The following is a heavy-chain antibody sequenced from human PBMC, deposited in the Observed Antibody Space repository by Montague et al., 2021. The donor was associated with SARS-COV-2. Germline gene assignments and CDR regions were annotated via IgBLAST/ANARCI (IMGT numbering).Heavy chain of an antibody. CDR1: GFSLNTDGVS. D-gene: IGHD3-3*01. CDR2: IYWDGDQ. V-gene: IGHV2-5*02. CDR3: ARRYDFYRAEAFDV. J-gene: IGHJ3*01. Sequence: PALVKPTQTLTLTCVFSGFSLNTDGVSVAWIRRPPGKALEWLALIYWDGDQRYSPSLKTRLTITKDTSKNRVVLTMTNLDPVDTATYYCARRYDFYRAEAFDVWGQGTMLTVSS.